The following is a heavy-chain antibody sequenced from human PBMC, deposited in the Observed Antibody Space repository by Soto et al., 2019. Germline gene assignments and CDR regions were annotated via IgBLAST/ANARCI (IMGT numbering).Heavy chain of an antibody. J-gene: IGHJ4*02. D-gene: IGHD3-22*01. Sequence: SETLSLPCAVSGGSISSGDYSWNWIRQPPGKGLEWIGYIYYGGSTYYNPSLQSRVTMSVDRSRNQFSLKLNAVTAADTAVYYCARVRREYDNSGPVDYWGQGTLVTVPQ. CDR2: IYYGGST. CDR1: GGSISSGDYS. CDR3: ARVRREYDNSGPVDY. V-gene: IGHV4-30-2*01.